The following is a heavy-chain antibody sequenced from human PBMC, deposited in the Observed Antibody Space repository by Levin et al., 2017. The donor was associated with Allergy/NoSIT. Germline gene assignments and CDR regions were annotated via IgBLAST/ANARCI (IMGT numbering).Heavy chain of an antibody. J-gene: IGHJ4*02. CDR2: ISAYGEST. CDR1: GFTFNSFA. CDR3: AKDGTLLATSEDYLDA. V-gene: IGHV3-23*01. D-gene: IGHD5-12*01. Sequence: GGSLRLSCAASGFTFNSFALSWVRQAPGEGLEWVSTISAYGESTYYADSVKGRFTISRDNSRNTLYLLMSSLRAEDTAVYYCAKDGTLLATSEDYLDAWGQGTQLTVSS.